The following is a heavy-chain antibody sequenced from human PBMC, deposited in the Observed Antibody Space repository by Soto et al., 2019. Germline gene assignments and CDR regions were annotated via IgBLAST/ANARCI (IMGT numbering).Heavy chain of an antibody. CDR1: GGSISSGDYY. J-gene: IGHJ4*02. D-gene: IGHD1-1*01. V-gene: IGHV4-30-4*01. CDR3: ASHHFFSQLL. Sequence: SETLSLTCTVSGGSISSGDYYWNWIRQPPGKGLEWIGYIYDTGSTYYNPSLRSRVTLSVDTSKNHFSLDLTSVTAADTAVYYCASHHFFSQLLWGQGTLVTVYS. CDR2: IYDTGST.